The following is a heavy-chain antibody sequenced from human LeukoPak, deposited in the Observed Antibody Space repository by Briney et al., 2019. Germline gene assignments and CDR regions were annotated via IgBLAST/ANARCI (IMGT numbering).Heavy chain of an antibody. Sequence: ASVKVSCTTSGYTFISYGISWVRQAPGQGLEWMGWISGYSGNTDYPQKLRGRVTMTTDTSTSTAYMELRSLRSDDTAVYYCARDYIAASGANFDYWGQGTLVTVSS. CDR2: ISGYSGNT. CDR1: GYTFISYG. CDR3: ARDYIAASGANFDY. J-gene: IGHJ4*02. V-gene: IGHV1-18*01. D-gene: IGHD6-13*01.